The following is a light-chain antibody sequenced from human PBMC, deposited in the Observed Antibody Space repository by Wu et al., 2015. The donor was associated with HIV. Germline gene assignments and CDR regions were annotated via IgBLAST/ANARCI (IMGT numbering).Light chain of an antibody. CDR1: QSVSSR. V-gene: IGKV3-15*01. J-gene: IGKJ1*01. Sequence: EIVLTQSPDTLSLSPGERATLSCRASQSVSSRFLAWYQQKPGQAPRLLIYGASTRATGIPARFSGSGSGTEFTLTISSLQSEDFAVYYCQQYNNWPPWTFGQGTKVEIK. CDR3: QQYNNWPPWT. CDR2: GAS.